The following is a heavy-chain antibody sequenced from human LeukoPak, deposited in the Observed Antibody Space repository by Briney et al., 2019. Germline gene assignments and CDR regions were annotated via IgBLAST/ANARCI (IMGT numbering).Heavy chain of an antibody. D-gene: IGHD2-2*01. CDR1: GGSITSNTNY. J-gene: IGHJ4*02. CDR3: ARRAVVPAAKSVFDY. Sequence: SETLSLTCTVSGGSITSNTNYWDWIRQPPGRGLEWIGSIYYSGSTYYSPSLRSRVTKSVDTSKNQFSLKLTSVNAADTAVYYCARRAVVPAAKSVFDYWGQGTLVTVSS. CDR2: IYYSGST. V-gene: IGHV4-39*01.